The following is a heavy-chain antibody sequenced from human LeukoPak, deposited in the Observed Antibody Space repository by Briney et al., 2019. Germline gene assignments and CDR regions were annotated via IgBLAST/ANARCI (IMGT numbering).Heavy chain of an antibody. CDR2: INPIGGST. CDR1: GYTFINYY. Sequence: GASVKVSCKASGYTFINYYVHWVRQAPGQGLQWLGMINPIGGSTVYAQMLQGRLTMTTDMSTRTVYMELNSLTSEDTAVYYCARGRTTQSYASSGFYPRDYWGQGTLVTVSS. J-gene: IGHJ4*02. CDR3: ARGRTTQSYASSGFYPRDY. D-gene: IGHD3-22*01. V-gene: IGHV1-46*01.